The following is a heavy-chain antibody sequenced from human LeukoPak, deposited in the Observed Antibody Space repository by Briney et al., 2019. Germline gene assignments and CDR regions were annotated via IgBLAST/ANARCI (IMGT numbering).Heavy chain of an antibody. CDR2: IYHSGST. Sequence: SETLSLTCTVSGGSISSGDYYWSWIRQPPGKGLEWIGYIYHSGSTYYNSSLKSRVTMSVDRSKNQFSLKLNSVTAADTAVYYCARVKQAAYYYDNSGYQRGGNWFDPWGQGTLVTVSS. V-gene: IGHV4-30-2*01. CDR3: ARVKQAAYYYDNSGYQRGGNWFDP. CDR1: GGSISSGDYY. J-gene: IGHJ5*02. D-gene: IGHD3-22*01.